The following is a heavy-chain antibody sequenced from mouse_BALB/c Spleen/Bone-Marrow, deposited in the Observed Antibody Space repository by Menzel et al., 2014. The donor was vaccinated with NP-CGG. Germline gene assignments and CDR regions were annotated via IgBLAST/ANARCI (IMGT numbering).Heavy chain of an antibody. D-gene: IGHD4-1*01. Sequence: EVKLVESGGGLVKPGGSLKLSCAASGFTFSSYTMSWVRQTPEKRLEWVATISSGGSYTYYPDSVKGRFTISRDKAKNTLYLQMSSLKSEDTAMYYCTREDTNWDFDYWGQGTTLTVSS. V-gene: IGHV5-6-4*01. CDR2: ISSGGSYT. CDR1: GFTFSSYT. J-gene: IGHJ2*01. CDR3: TREDTNWDFDY.